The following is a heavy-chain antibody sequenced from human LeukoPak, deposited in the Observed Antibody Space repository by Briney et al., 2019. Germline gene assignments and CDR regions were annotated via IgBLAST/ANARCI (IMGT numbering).Heavy chain of an antibody. CDR2: IRSKANTYAT. V-gene: IGHV3-73*01. CDR3: SAAVGTDFYDYGMDV. J-gene: IGHJ6*02. CDR1: GFTFSSYA. Sequence: GGSLRLSCVASGFTFSSYAMHWVRQASGKGLEWVGRIRSKANTYATAYAASVKGRFTISRDDSKNTAYLQLNSLKTEDTAVYYCSAAVGTDFYDYGMDVWGQGTTVTVSS. D-gene: IGHD6-13*01.